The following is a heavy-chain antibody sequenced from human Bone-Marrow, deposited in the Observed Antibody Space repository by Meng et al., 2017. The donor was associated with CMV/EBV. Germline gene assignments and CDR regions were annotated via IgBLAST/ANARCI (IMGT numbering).Heavy chain of an antibody. J-gene: IGHJ6*02. CDR3: ARSRSSSGYDWLYYYGMDV. D-gene: IGHD5-12*01. V-gene: IGHV1-2*02. Sequence: ASVKVSCKASGYTFTGYYMHWVRQAPGQGLEWMGWINPNSGGTNYAQKFQGRVTITTDESTSTAYMELSSLRSEDTAVYYCARSRSSSGYDWLYYYGMDVWGQGTTVTVSS. CDR1: GYTFTGYY. CDR2: INPNSGGT.